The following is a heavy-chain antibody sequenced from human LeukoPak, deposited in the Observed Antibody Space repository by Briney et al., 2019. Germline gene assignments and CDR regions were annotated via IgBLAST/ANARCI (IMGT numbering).Heavy chain of an antibody. CDR1: GFTFSSYS. CDR2: ISSSSSYI. Sequence: GGSLRLSXAASGFTFSSYSMNWVCQAPGKGLEWVSSISSSSSYIYYADSVKGRFTISRDNAKNSLYLQMNSLRAEDTAVYYCAREGFGLRLGELSSFDYWGQGTLVTVSS. V-gene: IGHV3-21*01. CDR3: AREGFGLRLGELSSFDY. D-gene: IGHD3-16*02. J-gene: IGHJ4*02.